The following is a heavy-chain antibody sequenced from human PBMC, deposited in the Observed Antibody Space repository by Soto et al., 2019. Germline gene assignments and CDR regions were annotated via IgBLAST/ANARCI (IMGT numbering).Heavy chain of an antibody. Sequence: EVQLVESGGGLVQPGGSLRLSCAAYGFTVSSNYMSWVRQATGKGLEWVSVIYSGGSTYYADSVKGRFTISRHYSKNTLYLQMNSLRAQDTGVYYCARHGYNDGMDVWGQGTTVTVSS. CDR1: GFTVSSNY. J-gene: IGHJ6*02. CDR3: ARHGYNDGMDV. D-gene: IGHD5-12*01. CDR2: IYSGGST. V-gene: IGHV3-53*04.